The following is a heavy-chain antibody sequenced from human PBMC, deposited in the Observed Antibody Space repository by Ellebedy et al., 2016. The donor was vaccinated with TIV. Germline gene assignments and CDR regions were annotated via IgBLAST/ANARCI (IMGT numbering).Heavy chain of an antibody. J-gene: IGHJ4*02. CDR3: VRDHAYAFDY. CDR1: GFTVSSNY. CDR2: IYSSGGT. Sequence: GESLKISCAASGFTVSSNYMSWVRQAPGRGLEWVSTIYSSGGTYYAGSVKGRFTISRDNSKNTLYLQMNSLRVEDSAVYYCVRDHAYAFDYWGQGTLVTVSS. V-gene: IGHV3-53*01. D-gene: IGHD2-2*01.